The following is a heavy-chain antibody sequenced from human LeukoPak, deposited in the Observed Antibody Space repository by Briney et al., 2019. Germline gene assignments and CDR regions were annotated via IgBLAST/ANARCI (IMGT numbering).Heavy chain of an antibody. CDR3: ARGRIAAAVLFDY. D-gene: IGHD6-13*01. Sequence: SETLSLTCTVSGGSISSYYWSWIRQPPGKGLEWIGYIYYSGSTNYNPSLKSRVTISVDTSKNQFSLKLSSVTAADTAVYYCARGRIAAAVLFDYWGQGTLVTVSS. V-gene: IGHV4-59*01. J-gene: IGHJ4*02. CDR1: GGSISSYY. CDR2: IYYSGST.